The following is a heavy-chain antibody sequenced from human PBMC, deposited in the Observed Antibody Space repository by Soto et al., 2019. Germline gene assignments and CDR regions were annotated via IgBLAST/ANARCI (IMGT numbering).Heavy chain of an antibody. V-gene: IGHV3-23*01. CDR3: AKDQYSGSPGKPDY. D-gene: IGHD1-26*01. Sequence: EVQLLESGGGLVQPGGSLRLSCAASGITFSNYAMSWVRQAPGKGLEWVSTISGSGGTTYYADSVKGRFTISSDNSKNPLYLPMNSLRAEDTAVYYCAKDQYSGSPGKPDYWGQGTLVTVSS. CDR1: GITFSNYA. CDR2: ISGSGGTT. J-gene: IGHJ4*02.